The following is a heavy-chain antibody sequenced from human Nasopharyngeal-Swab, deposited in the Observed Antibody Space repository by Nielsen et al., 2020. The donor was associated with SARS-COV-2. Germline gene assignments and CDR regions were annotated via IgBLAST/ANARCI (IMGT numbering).Heavy chain of an antibody. CDR3: ARAGPLRYFDWLHNWLDP. V-gene: IGHV4-30-4*01. CDR1: GGSISSGDYY. CDR2: IYYSGST. Sequence: SETLSLTCTVSGGSISSGDYYWSWIRQPPGKGLEWIGYIYYSGSTYYNPSLKSRVTISVDTSKNQFSLKLSSVTAADTAVYYCARAGPLRYFDWLHNWLDPWGQGTLVTVSS. D-gene: IGHD3-9*01. J-gene: IGHJ5*02.